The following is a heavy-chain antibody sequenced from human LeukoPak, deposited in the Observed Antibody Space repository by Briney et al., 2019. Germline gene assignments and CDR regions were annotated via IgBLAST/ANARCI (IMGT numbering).Heavy chain of an antibody. CDR1: GYTFTGYY. CDR2: INPNRGGT. V-gene: IGHV1-2*02. Sequence: GASVKVSCKASGYTFTGYYMHWVRQAPGQGLEWMGWINPNRGGTNYAQKFQGRVTMTRDTSISTACMELSRLRSDDTAVYYCARDPTSGGYSYVTFDYWGQGTLVTVSS. D-gene: IGHD5-18*01. CDR3: ARDPTSGGYSYVTFDY. J-gene: IGHJ4*02.